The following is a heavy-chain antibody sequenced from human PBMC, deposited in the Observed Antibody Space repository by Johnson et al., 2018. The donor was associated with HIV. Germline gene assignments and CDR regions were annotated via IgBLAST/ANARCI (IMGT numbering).Heavy chain of an antibody. CDR1: GFTFRSYA. CDR3: ARGIAARVAFDI. J-gene: IGHJ3*02. Sequence: QVQLVESGGGVVQPGRSLRLSCAASGFTFRSYAMHWVRQAPGRGLEWVAVISYDGSNRNYADSVKGRFSISRDNSKNTLYLQINSLRAEDTAVYYCARGIAARVAFDIWGRGTMVTVSS. D-gene: IGHD6-13*01. V-gene: IGHV3-30*04. CDR2: ISYDGSNR.